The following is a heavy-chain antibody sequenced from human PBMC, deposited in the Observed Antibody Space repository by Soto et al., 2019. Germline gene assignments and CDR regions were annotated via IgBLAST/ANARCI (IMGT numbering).Heavy chain of an antibody. CDR3: FFFQAEDGIRDTVPVSAFLLNRSSDL. D-gene: IGHD2-15*01. Sequence: KGLEWVAVIWYDRSNKYYADSVKGRFTISRDNSKNTLYLQMNSLRAEDTAVYYCFFFQAEDGIRDTVPVSAFLLNRSSDL. V-gene: IGHV3-33*01. CDR2: IWYDRSNK. J-gene: IGHJ2*01.